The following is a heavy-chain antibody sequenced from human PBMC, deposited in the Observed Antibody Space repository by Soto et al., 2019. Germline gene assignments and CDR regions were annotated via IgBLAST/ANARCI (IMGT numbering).Heavy chain of an antibody. CDR3: AKDPRGGGFYYYFEN. J-gene: IGHJ4*02. V-gene: IGHV3-23*01. CDR1: GFTFSNHA. Sequence: EVQLLESGGGLVQPGGSLRLSCAASGFTFSNHAMTWVRQAPGKGLEWVSVISGSGGYEHYADSVKGRFTVSRDNSKNTLNLQMNSLRAEDTAVYYCAKDPRGGGFYYYFENWGQGTLVTVSS. CDR2: ISGSGGYE. D-gene: IGHD3-3*01.